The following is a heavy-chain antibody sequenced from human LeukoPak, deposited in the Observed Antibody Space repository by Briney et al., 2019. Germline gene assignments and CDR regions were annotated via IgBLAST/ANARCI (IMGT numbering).Heavy chain of an antibody. CDR1: GFTFSKYW. J-gene: IGHJ4*02. CDR3: AKAVTFGGVIAIDY. D-gene: IGHD3-16*02. Sequence: GRSLRLSWAASGFTFSKYWMHWDRQAPGKWLEWVEVIANGRSNRYYADSGKGRFTISRENAKSTLYLQMNSMRAEDTAVYYCAKAVTFGGVIAIDYWGQGTLVTVSS. CDR2: IANGRSNR. V-gene: IGHV3-30*18.